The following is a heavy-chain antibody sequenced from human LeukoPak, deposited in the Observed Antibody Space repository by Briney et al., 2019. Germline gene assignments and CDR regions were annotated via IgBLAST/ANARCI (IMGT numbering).Heavy chain of an antibody. CDR3: ARRVSSSGFGAFDV. CDR2: IYPGDSDT. D-gene: IGHD3-16*01. Sequence: GESLKISCKGSGYSFTNYWIGWVRQRPGKGLEWMGIIYPGDSDTTYSPSFQGQVTMSADKSISTAYLQWSSLKASDTAMYYCARRVSSSGFGAFDVWGQGTMVTVSS. V-gene: IGHV5-51*01. J-gene: IGHJ3*01. CDR1: GYSFTNYW.